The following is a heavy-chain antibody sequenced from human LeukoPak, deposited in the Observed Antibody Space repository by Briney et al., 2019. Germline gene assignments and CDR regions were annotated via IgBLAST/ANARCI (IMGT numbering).Heavy chain of an antibody. CDR2: IRYDGSNK. CDR3: ANRALRLGELSLSFFDY. V-gene: IGHV3-30*02. D-gene: IGHD3-16*02. Sequence: GGSLRLSCAASGFTFSSYGMHWVRQAPGKGLVWVAFIRYDGSNKYYADSVKGRFTISRDNSKNTLYLQMNSLRAEDTAVYYCANRALRLGELSLSFFDYWGQGTLVTVSS. CDR1: GFTFSSYG. J-gene: IGHJ4*02.